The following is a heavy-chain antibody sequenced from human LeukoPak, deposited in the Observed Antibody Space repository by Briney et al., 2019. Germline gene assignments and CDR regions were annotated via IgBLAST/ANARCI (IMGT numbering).Heavy chain of an antibody. V-gene: IGHV3-23*05. D-gene: IGHD3-16*01. Sequence: PGGTLRLSCAASGITIRNYGMTWVRQAPGRGLQRVSSINNSGTRTFYEDSVRGRFTISRDDSKNTIYLQMNSLRAEDTAIYYCAKDPLGGDETDYWGQGTLVTVSS. J-gene: IGHJ4*02. CDR3: AKDPLGGDETDY. CDR1: GITIRNYG. CDR2: INNSGTRT.